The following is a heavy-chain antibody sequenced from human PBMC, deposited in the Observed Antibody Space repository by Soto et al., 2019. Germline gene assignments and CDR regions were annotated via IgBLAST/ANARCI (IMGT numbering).Heavy chain of an antibody. CDR1: GFTFSCYA. CDR3: ARDWGTVTTGFDY. V-gene: IGHV3-30-3*01. Sequence: LRLSCAASGFTFSCYAMHLVRQAPGKGLEWVAVISYDGSNKYYADSVKGRFTISRDNSKNTLYLQMNSLRAEDTAVYYCARDWGTVTTGFDYWGQGTLVTVSS. J-gene: IGHJ4*02. CDR2: ISYDGSNK. D-gene: IGHD4-4*01.